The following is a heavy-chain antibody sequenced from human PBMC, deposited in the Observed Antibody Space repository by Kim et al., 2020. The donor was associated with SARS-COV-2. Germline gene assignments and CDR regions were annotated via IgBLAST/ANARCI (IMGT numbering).Heavy chain of an antibody. J-gene: IGHJ5*02. CDR2: IKQDGSEK. V-gene: IGHV3-7*01. Sequence: GGSLRLSCAASGFTFSSYWMSWVRQAPGKGLEWVANIKQDGSEKYYVDSVKGRFTISRDNAKNSLYLQMNSLRAEDTAVYYCARVPVWFGELLSPENWFDPWGQGTLVTVSS. D-gene: IGHD3-10*01. CDR1: GFTFSSYW. CDR3: ARVPVWFGELLSPENWFDP.